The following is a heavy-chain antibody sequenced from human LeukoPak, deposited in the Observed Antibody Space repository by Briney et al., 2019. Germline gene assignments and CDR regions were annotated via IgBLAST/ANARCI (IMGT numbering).Heavy chain of an antibody. CDR2: IKQDGSEK. CDR3: ASGYRTFDY. Sequence: GGSLRLSCAASGFIFSNYWMSWVRQAPGKGLEWVANIKQDGSEKYYVDSVKGRLTISRDNAKNSLYLQMSSMRAEDTAVYYCASGYRTFDYWGQGTLVTVSS. CDR1: GFIFSNYW. V-gene: IGHV3-7*03. J-gene: IGHJ4*02. D-gene: IGHD5-24*01.